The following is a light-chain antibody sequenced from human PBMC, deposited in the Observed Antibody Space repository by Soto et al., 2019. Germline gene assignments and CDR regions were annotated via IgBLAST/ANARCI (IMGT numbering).Light chain of an antibody. Sequence: DIVLTQSPGTLSLSPGERATLSCRANQSVSSNYLAWYQQKPGQAPRLLIYGASSRATGIPDRFSGSGSGTDFTLSISRLEPEDFAVYYCQQYGRSPDTFGQGTKVEIK. J-gene: IGKJ1*01. CDR1: QSVSSNY. CDR2: GAS. CDR3: QQYGRSPDT. V-gene: IGKV3-20*01.